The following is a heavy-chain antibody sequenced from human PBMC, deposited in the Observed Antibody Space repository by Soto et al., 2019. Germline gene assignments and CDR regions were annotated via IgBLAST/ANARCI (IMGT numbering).Heavy chain of an antibody. CDR2: FDPEDGET. J-gene: IGHJ4*02. Sequence: ASVKVSCKVSGYTLTELSMHWVRHAPGKGLEWMGGFDPEDGETIYAQKFQGRVTMTEDTSTDTAYMELSSLRSEDMAVYYCATRSVSSWYQGHDYWGQGTLVTVSS. D-gene: IGHD6-13*01. V-gene: IGHV1-24*01. CDR1: GYTLTELS. CDR3: ATRSVSSWYQGHDY.